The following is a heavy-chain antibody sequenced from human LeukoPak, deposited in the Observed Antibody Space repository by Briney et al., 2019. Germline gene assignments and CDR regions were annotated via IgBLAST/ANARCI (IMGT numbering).Heavy chain of an antibody. CDR2: ISPSSSAI. J-gene: IGHJ4*02. V-gene: IGHV3-48*02. CDR3: ARQFSGWTTY. Sequence: GSLKLSCKASGFTFSNYYMSWVRQAPGQGLERVSSISPSSSAIYYADSVKGRFTISRDNAENSAYLQMNSLRDEDTAVYYCARQFSGWTTYWGQGTLVTVSS. D-gene: IGHD6-19*01. CDR1: GFTFSNYY.